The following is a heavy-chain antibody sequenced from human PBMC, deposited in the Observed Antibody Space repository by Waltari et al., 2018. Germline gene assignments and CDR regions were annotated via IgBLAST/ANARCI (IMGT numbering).Heavy chain of an antibody. Sequence: EVQLVGSGGGLVKLGGSLSLSCVGSGFTFSTALMHWVRPAPGEGLEWVGRMKAKPNGGTSVYAAPVKASLPISRNDSRNTVYLQRNSLRTEDTAVYYCGDFTAFDYWGQGTLFTVS. CDR2: MKAKPNGGTS. V-gene: IGHV3-15*01. CDR1: GFTFSTAL. D-gene: IGHD2-8*02. J-gene: IGHJ4*02. CDR3: GDFTAFDY.